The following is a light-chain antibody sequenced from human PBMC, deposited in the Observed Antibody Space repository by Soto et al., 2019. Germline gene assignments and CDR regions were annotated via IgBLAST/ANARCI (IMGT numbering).Light chain of an antibody. V-gene: IGLV2-8*01. CDR2: EVS. Sequence: QSALTQPPSASGSPGQSVTIACTGTSSDVGGYNYVSWYQEHPGKAPKVIIYEVSKRPSGVPDRFSGYRSGNTASLTVSGLQAEDEADYYYCSYAGSNTFAFGTGTRSPS. J-gene: IGLJ1*01. CDR3: CSYAGSNTFA. CDR1: SSDVGGYNY.